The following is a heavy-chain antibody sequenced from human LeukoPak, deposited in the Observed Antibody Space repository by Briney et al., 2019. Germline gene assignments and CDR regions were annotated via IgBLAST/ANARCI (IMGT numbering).Heavy chain of an antibody. J-gene: IGHJ3*02. V-gene: IGHV1-2*02. CDR3: ARDGVAGSSDAFDI. D-gene: IGHD6-19*01. CDR1: GYTFIGYY. CDR2: IDPYSGGT. Sequence: ASVKVSCKASGYTFIGYYMHWVRQAPGQGLEWMGWIDPYSGGTHFAQRFQGRVSMTLDTSISTAYMELTRLTSDDTAVCYCARDGVAGSSDAFDIWGPGTMVTVSA.